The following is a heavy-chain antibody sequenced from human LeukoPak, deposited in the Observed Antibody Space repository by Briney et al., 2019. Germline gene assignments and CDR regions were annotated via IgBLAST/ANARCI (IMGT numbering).Heavy chain of an antibody. CDR3: ARRDWVSGAVRAFDI. CDR2: ISSDSVDK. Sequence: GGSLRLSCVGSGFMFGDYYMSWIRQAPGKGLEWVSYISSDSVDKYYVDSVRGRFTISRDNAKKSMYLQMSGLRVEDTAVYYCARRDWVSGAVRAFDIWGQGTMVTVSS. D-gene: IGHD3-3*01. CDR1: GFMFGDYY. J-gene: IGHJ3*02. V-gene: IGHV3-11*04.